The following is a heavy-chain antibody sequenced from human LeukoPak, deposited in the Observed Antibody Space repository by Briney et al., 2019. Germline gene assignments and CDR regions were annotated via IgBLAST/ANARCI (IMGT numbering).Heavy chain of an antibody. V-gene: IGHV1-69*13. Sequence: GASVKVSCKASGGTFSSYAISWVRQAPGRGLEWMGGIIPIFGTANYAQKFQGRVTITADESTSTAYMELSSLRSEDTAVYYYARAATDEKTDSSGYYYVFGYWGQGTLVTVSS. CDR2: IIPIFGTA. D-gene: IGHD3-22*01. CDR3: ARAATDEKTDSSGYYYVFGY. CDR1: GGTFSSYA. J-gene: IGHJ4*02.